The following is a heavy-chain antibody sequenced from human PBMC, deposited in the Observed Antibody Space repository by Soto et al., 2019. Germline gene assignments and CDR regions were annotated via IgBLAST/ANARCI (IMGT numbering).Heavy chain of an antibody. CDR3: AKDLVGSNADYYDY. Sequence: GGSLRLSCAASGFIFRDWFMSWIRQAPGKGLEWISYISGSGGSTYYADSVKGRFTISRENSKNTLYLQMNSLRAEDAAVYYCAKDLVGSNADYYDYWGQGTLVTVSS. CDR2: ISGSGGST. CDR1: GFIFRDWF. D-gene: IGHD2-15*01. V-gene: IGHV3-23*01. J-gene: IGHJ4*02.